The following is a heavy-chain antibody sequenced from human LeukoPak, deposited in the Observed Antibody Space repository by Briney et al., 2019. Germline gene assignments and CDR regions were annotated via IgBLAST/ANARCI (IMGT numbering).Heavy chain of an antibody. V-gene: IGHV3-23*01. Sequence: GGSLRLSCTASRFTFSSYAMSWVRQAPGKGLEWVSGISGSGGSTYNTDSVKGRFTISRDNSKNTLYLQMISLRAEDTAVYYCAKDRLERLVRNAFDIWGQGTMVTVSS. D-gene: IGHD3-9*01. CDR1: RFTFSSYA. CDR3: AKDRLERLVRNAFDI. CDR2: ISGSGGST. J-gene: IGHJ3*02.